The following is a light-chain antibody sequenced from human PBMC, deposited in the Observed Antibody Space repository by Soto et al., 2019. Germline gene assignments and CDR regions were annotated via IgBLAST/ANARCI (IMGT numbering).Light chain of an antibody. V-gene: IGLV1-44*01. Sequence: QSVLTQPLSASGTPGQRVTISCSGSSSNIGSNTVNWYQQLPGTAPKLLIYSNNQRPSGVPDRFSGSKSGTSASLAISGLQSEDEADYYCAAWDDSLNAAVFGGGTQLTVL. CDR3: AAWDDSLNAAV. CDR1: SSNIGSNT. J-gene: IGLJ7*01. CDR2: SNN.